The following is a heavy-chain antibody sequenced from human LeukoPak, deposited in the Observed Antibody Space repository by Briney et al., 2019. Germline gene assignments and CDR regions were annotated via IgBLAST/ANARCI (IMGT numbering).Heavy chain of an antibody. CDR3: ARDSRGYSGYDLFDY. J-gene: IGHJ4*02. D-gene: IGHD5-12*01. Sequence: GGSLRLSCAASGFTFSSYSMNWVRQAPGKGLEWVSSISSSSSYIYYADSVKGRFTISRDNAKNSLYLQMNSLRAEDTAVYYCARDSRGYSGYDLFDYWGQGTLVTVSS. CDR2: ISSSSSYI. CDR1: GFTFSSYS. V-gene: IGHV3-21*01.